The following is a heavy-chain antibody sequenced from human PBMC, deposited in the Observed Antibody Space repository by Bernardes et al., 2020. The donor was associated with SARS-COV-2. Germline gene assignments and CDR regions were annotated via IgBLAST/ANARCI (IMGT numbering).Heavy chain of an antibody. CDR1: GFNFASSA. CDR2: IVVGSGNT. D-gene: IGHD1-26*01. CDR3: AADQSSGSLDY. V-gene: IGHV1-58*02. Sequence: SVKVSCKASGFNFASSAMQWVRQARGQRLEWIGWIVVGSGNTNYAQKFQERITITRDMSTSTAYMELSSLRSEDTAVYYCAADQSSGSLDYWGQGTLVTVSS. J-gene: IGHJ4*02.